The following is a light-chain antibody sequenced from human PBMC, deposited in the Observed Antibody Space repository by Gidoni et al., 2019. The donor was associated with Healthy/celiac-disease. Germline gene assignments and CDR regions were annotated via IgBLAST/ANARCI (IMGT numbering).Light chain of an antibody. CDR3: QQRSNWPPIT. J-gene: IGKJ5*01. V-gene: IGKV3-11*01. Sequence: EILLTQSPATLSLSPGESATLSCSASQSVITYLAWYQQKPGQAPRLLIYDASNRATGIPARFSGSGSGTDFTLTISSLEPEDFAVYYCQQRSNWPPITFGQGTRLEIK. CDR2: DAS. CDR1: QSVITY.